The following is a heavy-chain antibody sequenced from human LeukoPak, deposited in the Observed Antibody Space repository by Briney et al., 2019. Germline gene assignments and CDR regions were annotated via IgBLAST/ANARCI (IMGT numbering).Heavy chain of an antibody. Sequence: SQTLSLTCAVSGVSISSDGYSWSWIRQPPGKGLEWIGYIYHSGSTYSNPSLESRVTMSVDRSKNQVSLKLNSVTAADTALYFCARGRYPTNDFDVWGQGTMVTVSS. CDR2: IYHSGST. CDR3: ARGRYPTNDFDV. D-gene: IGHD5-12*01. V-gene: IGHV4-30-2*01. CDR1: GVSISSDGYS. J-gene: IGHJ3*01.